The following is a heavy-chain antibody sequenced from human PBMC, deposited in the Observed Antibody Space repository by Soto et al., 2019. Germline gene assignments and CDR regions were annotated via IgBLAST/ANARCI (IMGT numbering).Heavy chain of an antibody. V-gene: IGHV3-23*01. D-gene: IGHD2-8*01. CDR2: VTPSGGNT. CDR1: GFTFSTYA. J-gene: IGHJ6*03. CDR3: AGRYCTYGVCYTNYYYYIDV. Sequence: EVQLLESGGGLVQPGGSLRLSCAASGFTFSTYAMSWVRQAPGKGLEWVSTVTPSGGNTYYADSVQGRFTISRDNSKNTLYLPMNSLRAEDTAVYYCAGRYCTYGVCYTNYYYYIDVWGKGTTVTVSS.